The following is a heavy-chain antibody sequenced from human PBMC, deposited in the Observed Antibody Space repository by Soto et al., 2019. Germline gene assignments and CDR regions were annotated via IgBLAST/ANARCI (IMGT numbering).Heavy chain of an antibody. CDR2: INHSGST. V-gene: IGHV4-34*01. CDR1: GGSFSGYY. Sequence: SETLSLTCAVYGGSFSGYYWSWIRQPPGKGLEWIGEINHSGSTNYNPSLKSRVTISVDTSKNQFSLKLSSVTAADTAVYYCARERPGGARAYYYYYYYMDVWGKGTTVTVSS. CDR3: ARERPGGARAYYYYYYYMDV. D-gene: IGHD3-10*01. J-gene: IGHJ6*03.